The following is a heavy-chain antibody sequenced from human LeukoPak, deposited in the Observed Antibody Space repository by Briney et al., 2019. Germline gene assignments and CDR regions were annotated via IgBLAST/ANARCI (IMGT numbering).Heavy chain of an antibody. D-gene: IGHD4-17*01. Sequence: GGSLRLSCAASGFTFGTYGLHWVRQAPGKGREWVAFIRSDGSNKYYADSVKGRFTISRDKSKETLYLQMNSLRAEDTAVYYCAKDMLVTTLDYWGQGTLVTVSS. V-gene: IGHV3-30*02. CDR3: AKDMLVTTLDY. J-gene: IGHJ4*02. CDR1: GFTFGTYG. CDR2: IRSDGSNK.